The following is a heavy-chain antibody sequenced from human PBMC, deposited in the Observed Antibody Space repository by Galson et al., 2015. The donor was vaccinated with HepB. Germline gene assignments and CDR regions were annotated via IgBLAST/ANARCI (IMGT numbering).Heavy chain of an antibody. CDR3: ATDYIAAAVVGY. CDR2: IIPIFGTA. CDR1: GGTFSSYA. J-gene: IGHJ4*02. D-gene: IGHD6-13*01. V-gene: IGHV1-69*13. Sequence: SVKVSCKASGGTFSSYAISWVRQAPGQGLEWMGGIIPIFGTANYAQKFQGRVTITADESTSTAYMELSSLRSEDTAVYYCATDYIAAAVVGYWGQGTLVTVSS.